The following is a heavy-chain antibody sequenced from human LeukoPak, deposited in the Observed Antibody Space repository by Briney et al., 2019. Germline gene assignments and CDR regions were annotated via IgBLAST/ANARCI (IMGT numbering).Heavy chain of an antibody. J-gene: IGHJ4*02. CDR1: GGSSSGYY. V-gene: IGHV4-34*01. D-gene: IGHD3-10*01. CDR3: ARVQRRAMVQGVAAGHFDY. CDR2: INHSGST. Sequence: SETLSLTCAVYGGSSSGYYWSWIRQPPGKGLEWIGEINHSGSTNYNPSLKSRVTISVDTSKNQFSLKLSSVTAADTAVYYCARVQRRAMVQGVAAGHFDYWGQGTLVTVSS.